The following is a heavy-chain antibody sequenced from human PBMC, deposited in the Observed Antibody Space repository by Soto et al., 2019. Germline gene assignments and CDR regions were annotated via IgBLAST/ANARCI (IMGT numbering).Heavy chain of an antibody. CDR3: AREGAYSSGWYSFDY. J-gene: IGHJ4*02. CDR2: INPNSGGT. V-gene: IGHV1-2*02. Sequence: QVQLVQSGAEVKKPGASVKVSCKASGYTFTGYYMHWVRQAPGQGLEWMGWINPNSGGTNYAQKFQGRVTMTRDTSISTAYMVLSRLRSDDTAGYYCAREGAYSSGWYSFDYWGQGTLVTVSS. CDR1: GYTFTGYY. D-gene: IGHD6-19*01.